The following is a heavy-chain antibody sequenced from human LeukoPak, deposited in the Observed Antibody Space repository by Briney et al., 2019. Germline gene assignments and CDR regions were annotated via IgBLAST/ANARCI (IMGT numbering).Heavy chain of an antibody. D-gene: IGHD6-13*01. J-gene: IGHJ4*02. CDR3: ATKGPTGYEVNN. V-gene: IGHV3-15*01. CDR1: GFTFSIAW. Sequence: PGGSLRLSCAASGFTFSIAWMSWGRQAPGKGLEWVDLIKSKSVGETTDYAAPVKGRFTISRDDSKNTLYLQMNSLKTEDTAVYYCATKGPTGYEVNNWGQGTLVTVSS. CDR2: IKSKSVGETT.